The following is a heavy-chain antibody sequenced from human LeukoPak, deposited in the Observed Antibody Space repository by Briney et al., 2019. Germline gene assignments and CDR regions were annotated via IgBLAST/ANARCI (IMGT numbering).Heavy chain of an antibody. J-gene: IGHJ5*02. CDR3: AKGGSGYFADL. CDR1: GFIFNNYG. D-gene: IGHD3-22*01. CDR2: ISNDGGGT. V-gene: IGHV3-23*01. Sequence: GGSLRLSCAASGFIFNNYGLIWVRQAPGKGLQWVSAISNDGGGTAYADFVKGRFTISRDNSKNTLFLQMSSLRAEDTALYYCAKGGSGYFADLWGQGTLVTVSS.